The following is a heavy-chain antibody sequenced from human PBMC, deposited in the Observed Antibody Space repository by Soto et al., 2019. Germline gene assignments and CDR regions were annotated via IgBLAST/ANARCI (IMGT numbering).Heavy chain of an antibody. CDR2: ITDNGGST. CDR3: AKERATTPAFDS. D-gene: IGHD4-17*01. V-gene: IGHV3-23*01. Sequence: GSLRLSCAASGFTFSRDGMSWVRQAPGKGLEWVSLITDNGGSTYYADSVTGRFTIAKDNAKNTVWLQMNSLRAEGTAVYYCAKERATTPAFDSWGQGALVTVSS. J-gene: IGHJ4*02. CDR1: GFTFSRDG.